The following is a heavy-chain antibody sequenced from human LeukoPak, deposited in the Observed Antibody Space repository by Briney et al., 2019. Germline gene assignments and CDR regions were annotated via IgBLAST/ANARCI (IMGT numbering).Heavy chain of an antibody. CDR2: IIPIFGTA. CDR3: ARDQDYSNRGQVGVVLGY. D-gene: IGHD4-11*01. CDR1: GGTVSSYA. V-gene: IGHV1-69*13. Sequence: SVKVSCKASGGTVSSYAISCVRQAPGQGLEWRGGIIPIFGTANYAQKFQGRVTITADESTSTAYMELSSLRSEDTAVYYCARDQDYSNRGQVGVVLGYWGQGTLVTVSS. J-gene: IGHJ4*02.